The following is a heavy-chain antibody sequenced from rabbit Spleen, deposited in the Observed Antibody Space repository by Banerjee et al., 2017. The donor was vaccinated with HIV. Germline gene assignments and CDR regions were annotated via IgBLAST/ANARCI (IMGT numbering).Heavy chain of an antibody. Sequence: QSLEESGGDLVKPGASLTLTCIASGVSFSGNSYMCWVRQAPGKGLEWIVCIDTGSSGFTYFASWAKGRFTISIASSTTVTLQMTSLTAADTATYLCARDGSGRGADFNLWGPGTLVTVS. D-gene: IGHD4-1*01. V-gene: IGHV1S40*01. CDR2: IDTGSSGFT. J-gene: IGHJ4*01. CDR3: ARDGSGRGADFNL. CDR1: GVSFSGNSY.